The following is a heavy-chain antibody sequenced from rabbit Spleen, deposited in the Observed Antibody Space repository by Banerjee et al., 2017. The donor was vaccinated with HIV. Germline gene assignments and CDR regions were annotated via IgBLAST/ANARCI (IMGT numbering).Heavy chain of an antibody. CDR1: GIDFSSGYD. Sequence: QSLEESGGGLVKPGASLTLTCKASGIDFSSGYDMCWVRQAPGKGLEWIACIYGGSEGYTNYASWAKGRFTISKTSSTTVTLQMTSLTAADTATYFCARRLYSNGNGLRLWGPGTLVTVS. V-gene: IGHV1S40*01. CDR2: IYGGSEGYT. CDR3: ARRLYSNGNGLRL. J-gene: IGHJ2*01. D-gene: IGHD6-1*01.